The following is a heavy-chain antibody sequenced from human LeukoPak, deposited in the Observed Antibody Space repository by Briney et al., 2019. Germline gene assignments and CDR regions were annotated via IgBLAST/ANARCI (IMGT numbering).Heavy chain of an antibody. J-gene: IGHJ6*03. V-gene: IGHV3-30*02. D-gene: IGHD5-18*01. Sequence: PGGSLRLSCAASGFTFSSYGMHWVRQAPGKGLEWVAFIRYDGSNKYYADSVKGRFTISRDNSKNTLYLQMNSLRAEDTAVYYCAKDTQHTAMVKGYYYYYYMDVWGKGTTVTISS. CDR2: IRYDGSNK. CDR1: GFTFSSYG. CDR3: AKDTQHTAMVKGYYYYYYMDV.